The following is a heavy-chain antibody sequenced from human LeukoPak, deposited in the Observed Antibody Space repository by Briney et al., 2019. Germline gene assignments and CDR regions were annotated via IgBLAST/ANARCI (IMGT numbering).Heavy chain of an antibody. CDR1: GYSFTSYW. CDR2: IYPGDSDT. V-gene: IGHV5-51*01. J-gene: IGHJ4*02. D-gene: IGHD3-3*01. Sequence: GESLKISCKGSGYSFTSYWIGWVRQMPGKGLEWMGIIYPGDSDTRYSPSFQGQVTISADKSISTAYLQWSSLKASDTAMYYCASTYYDSWSGYYIDYWGQGTLVTVSS. CDR3: ASTYYDSWSGYYIDY.